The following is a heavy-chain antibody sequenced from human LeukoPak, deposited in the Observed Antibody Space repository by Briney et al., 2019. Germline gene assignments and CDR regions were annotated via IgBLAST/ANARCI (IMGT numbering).Heavy chain of an antibody. V-gene: IGHV4-38-2*02. CDR1: GCSISSGYY. CDR2: FQNSGGT. D-gene: IGHD2-8*01. CDR3: ARGVKSECSHGVCYTNYYYMDV. J-gene: IGHJ6*03. Sequence: PLQTLSLTCTVSGCSISSGYYWGWVRQPPEKGLEWIASFQNSGGTFLNPSLKSRVSISAVRSKNQFSLQLNSFTAADTAVYYCARGVKSECSHGVCYTNYYYMDVWGKGTTVIVSS.